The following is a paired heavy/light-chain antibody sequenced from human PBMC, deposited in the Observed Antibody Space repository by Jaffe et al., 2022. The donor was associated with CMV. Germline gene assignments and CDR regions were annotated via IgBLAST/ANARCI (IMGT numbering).Light chain of an antibody. CDR2: LGS. Sequence: DIVMTQSPLSLPVTPGEPASISCRSSQSLLHSNGYNYLDWYLQKPGKSPQLLIYLGSNRASGVPDRFSGSGSGTDFTLKISRVEAEDVGVYYCMQALQTVWTFGQGTKVEIK. CDR1: QSLLHSNGYNY. V-gene: IGKV2-28*01. J-gene: IGKJ1*01. CDR3: MQALQTVWT.
Heavy chain of an antibody. CDR3: ARLNTYYDFWSGYYPPYYMDV. CDR1: GGSISSYY. J-gene: IGHJ6*03. Sequence: QVQLQESGPGLVKPSETLSLTCTVSGGSISSYYWSWIRQPPGKGLEWIGYIYYSGSTNYNPSLKSRVTISVDTSKNQFSLKLSSVTAADTAVYYCARLNTYYDFWSGYYPPYYMDVWGKGTTVTVSS. CDR2: IYYSGST. D-gene: IGHD3-3*01. V-gene: IGHV4-59*08.